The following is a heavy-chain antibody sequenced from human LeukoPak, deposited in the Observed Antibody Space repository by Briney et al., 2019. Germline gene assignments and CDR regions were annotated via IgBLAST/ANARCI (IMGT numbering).Heavy chain of an antibody. CDR2: MNPNSGNT. D-gene: IGHD3-22*01. CDR3: AKSYDSSGYYDDY. V-gene: IGHV1-8*01. CDR1: GYTFTSYD. J-gene: IGHJ4*02. Sequence: ASVKVSCKTSGYTFTSYDINWVRQATGQGLEWMGWMNPNSGNTGYAQKFQGRVTMTRNTSISTAYMELSSLRSDDTAVYYCAKSYDSSGYYDDYWGQGTLVTVSS.